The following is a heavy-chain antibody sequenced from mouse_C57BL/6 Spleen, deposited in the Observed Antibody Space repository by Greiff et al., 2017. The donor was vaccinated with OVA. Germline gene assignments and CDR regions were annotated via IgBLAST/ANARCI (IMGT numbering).Heavy chain of an antibody. CDR3: ARDRIYYDYDDVSFDY. Sequence: DVMLVESGGGLVKPGGSLKLSCAASGFTFSSYAMSWVRQTPEKRLEWVATISDGGSYTYYPDNVKGRFTISRDNAKNNLYLQMSHLKSEDTAMYYCARDRIYYDYDDVSFDYWGQGTTLTVSS. J-gene: IGHJ2*01. CDR2: ISDGGSYT. D-gene: IGHD2-4*01. CDR1: GFTFSSYA. V-gene: IGHV5-4*01.